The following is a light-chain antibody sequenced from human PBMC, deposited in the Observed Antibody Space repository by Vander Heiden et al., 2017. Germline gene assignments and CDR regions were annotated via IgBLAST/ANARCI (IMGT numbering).Light chain of an antibody. CDR1: QTVSIN. J-gene: IGKJ1*01. Sequence: EIVMTQSPDTLAVSPGARATPSCRASQTVSINLAWYQQKPGQTPRLLIYAASPSVTGIPARFSGSGSGTEFTLTISSLQSEDFAVYYCQQDNSWPQTFGQGTKVEIK. CDR2: AAS. V-gene: IGKV3-15*01. CDR3: QQDNSWPQT.